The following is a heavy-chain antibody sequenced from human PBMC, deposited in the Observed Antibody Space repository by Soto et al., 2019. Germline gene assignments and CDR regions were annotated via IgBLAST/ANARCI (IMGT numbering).Heavy chain of an antibody. CDR3: AKPTLSGDYDILTGYSYYYGMDV. Sequence: GSLRLSCAASGFTFSSYAMSWVRQAPGKGLEWVSAISGSGGSTYYADSVKGRFTISRDNSKNTLYLQMNSLRAEDTAVYYCAKPTLSGDYDILTGYSYYYGMDVWGQGTTVTVSS. CDR1: GFTFSSYA. CDR2: ISGSGGST. V-gene: IGHV3-23*01. D-gene: IGHD3-9*01. J-gene: IGHJ6*02.